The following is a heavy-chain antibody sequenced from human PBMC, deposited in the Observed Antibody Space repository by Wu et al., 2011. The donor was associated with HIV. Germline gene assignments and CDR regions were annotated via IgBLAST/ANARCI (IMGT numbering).Heavy chain of an antibody. CDR2: MNAKSGNA. V-gene: IGHV1-8*02. CDR1: GYTFTSYD. CDR3: ARQHCSSSSCPGFDL. J-gene: IGHJ4*02. Sequence: QVQLVQSGAEVKKPGASVKVSCKASGYTFTSYDINWVRQAPGQGLEWLGWMNAKSGNAGYSQKFQDRVTMTTDTSTGTAYLELSSLRSEDTAMYYCARQHCSSSSCPGFDLWGQGTLVTVSS. D-gene: IGHD2-15*01.